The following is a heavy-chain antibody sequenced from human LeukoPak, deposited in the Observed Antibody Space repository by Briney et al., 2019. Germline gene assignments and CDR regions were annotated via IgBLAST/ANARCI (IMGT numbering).Heavy chain of an antibody. CDR3: ARTNYYGSDLDAFDI. J-gene: IGHJ3*02. D-gene: IGHD3-10*01. Sequence: ASVKVSCKASGYTFTGYYMHWVRQAPGQGLEWMGWINPNGGGTNYAQKFQGRVTMTRDTSISTAYMELSRLRSDDTAVYYCARTNYYGSDLDAFDIWGQGTMVTVSS. CDR2: INPNGGGT. V-gene: IGHV1-2*02. CDR1: GYTFTGYY.